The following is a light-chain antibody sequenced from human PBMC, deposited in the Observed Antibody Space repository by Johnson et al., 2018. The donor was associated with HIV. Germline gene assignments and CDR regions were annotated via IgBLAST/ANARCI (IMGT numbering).Light chain of an antibody. Sequence: QLVLTQPPSVSAAPGQKLTISCSGSSSNIGNNYVSWYQQLPGTAPKLLIYDNDKRPSGIPDRFSASKSGSSATLGITGLQTGDEADYYCAAWDSSLGAWVFGTGTKVTVL. CDR1: SSNIGNNY. V-gene: IGLV1-51*01. J-gene: IGLJ1*01. CDR3: AAWDSSLGAWV. CDR2: DND.